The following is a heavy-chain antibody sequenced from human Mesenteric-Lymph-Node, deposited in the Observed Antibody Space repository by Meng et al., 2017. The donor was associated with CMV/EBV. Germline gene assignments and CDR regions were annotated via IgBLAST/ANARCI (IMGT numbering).Heavy chain of an antibody. Sequence: SGFTFSDYYMSWIRQAPGKGLEWVSYISSSGSTIYYADSVKGRFTISRDNAKNSLYLQMNSLRAEDTAVYYCAREIGAAGTNWFDPWGQGTLVTVSS. D-gene: IGHD6-13*01. V-gene: IGHV3-11*01. CDR3: AREIGAAGTNWFDP. CDR1: GFTFSDYY. J-gene: IGHJ5*02. CDR2: ISSSGSTI.